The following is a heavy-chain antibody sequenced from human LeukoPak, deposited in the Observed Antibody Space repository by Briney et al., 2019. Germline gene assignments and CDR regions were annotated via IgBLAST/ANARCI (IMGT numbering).Heavy chain of an antibody. CDR1: GGSVSSGSYY. J-gene: IGHJ3*02. CDR3: AKWSESGHAFDI. V-gene: IGHV4-61*01. Sequence: SEILSLTCTVSGGSVSSGSYYWNWIRQPPGKGLEWIGYVHYSGSSNYNPSLKSRVTMSVDTSKNQFSLNLNSVTAADTAVYYCAKWSESGHAFDIWGQGTMVTVSS. CDR2: VHYSGSS. D-gene: IGHD2-15*01.